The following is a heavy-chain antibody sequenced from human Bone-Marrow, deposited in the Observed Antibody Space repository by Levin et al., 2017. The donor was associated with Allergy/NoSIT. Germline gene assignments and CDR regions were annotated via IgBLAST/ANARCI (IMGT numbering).Heavy chain of an antibody. CDR2: IYSGGRG. V-gene: IGHV3-53*01. J-gene: IGHJ3*02. Sequence: AGGSLRLSCAASGFTVSSNHMSWVRQAPGKGLEWVSLIYSGGRGYYADSVRGRFTISRDNSKTTLYLQLNSLRAEDTAVYYCAIYGSGNDYSAFEIWGQGTMVTVSS. CDR3: AIYGSGNDYSAFEI. CDR1: GFTVSSNH. D-gene: IGHD3-10*01.